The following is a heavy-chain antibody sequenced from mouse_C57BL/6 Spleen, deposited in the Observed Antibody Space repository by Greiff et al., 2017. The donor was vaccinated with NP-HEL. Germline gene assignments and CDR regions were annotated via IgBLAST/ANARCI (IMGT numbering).Heavy chain of an antibody. Sequence: EVQLQQSGAELVRPGASVKLSCTASGFNIKDDYMHWVKQRPEQGLEWIGWIDPENGDTEYASKFQGKATITADTSSNTAYPQLSSLTSEDPAVYYCTKATGYYGSRYFDYWGQGTTLTVSS. CDR1: GFNIKDDY. D-gene: IGHD1-1*01. CDR2: IDPENGDT. J-gene: IGHJ2*01. V-gene: IGHV14-4*01. CDR3: TKATGYYGSRYFDY.